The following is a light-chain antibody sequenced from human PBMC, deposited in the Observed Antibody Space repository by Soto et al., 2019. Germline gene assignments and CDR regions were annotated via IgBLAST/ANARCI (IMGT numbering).Light chain of an antibody. CDR2: GAS. CDR3: QQYGSSPPYT. CDR1: QSVSSSY. J-gene: IGKJ2*01. Sequence: EIVLTQSPGTLSLSPGARATLSCRASQSVSSSYLAWYQQKPGQAPRLLIYGASSSATGIPDRFSGSGSGTDFTRTISRLEPEDFAVYYCQQYGSSPPYTFGQGTKLEIK. V-gene: IGKV3-20*01.